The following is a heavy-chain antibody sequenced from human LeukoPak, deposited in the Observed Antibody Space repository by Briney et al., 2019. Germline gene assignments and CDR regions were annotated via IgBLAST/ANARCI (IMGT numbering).Heavy chain of an antibody. CDR1: GYTFTGYY. D-gene: IGHD1-26*01. V-gene: IGHV1-2*02. CDR2: INPNSGGT. CDR3: AREIVGASGTFDC. Sequence: ASVKVSCKASGYTFTGYYMHWVRQAPGQGLKWMGWINPNSGGTNYAQKFQGRVTMTRDTSISTAYMELSRLRSDDTAVYYCAREIVGASGTFDCWGQGTLVTVSS. J-gene: IGHJ4*02.